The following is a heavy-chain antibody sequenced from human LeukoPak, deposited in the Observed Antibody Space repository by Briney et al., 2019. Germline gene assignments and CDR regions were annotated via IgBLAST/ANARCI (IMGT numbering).Heavy chain of an antibody. CDR1: VFTFSNAW. CDR3: AKGTFSYYDFWSGYSPVARFLNWFDP. J-gene: IGHJ5*02. D-gene: IGHD3-3*01. V-gene: IGHV3-15*01. CDR2: IKSKTDGGTT. Sequence: GGSLRLSCADSVFTFSNAWMRWVRQAPGKGLEWVGRIKSKTDGGTTDYAAPVKGRFTISRDNSKNTLYLQMNSLRAEDTAVYYCAKGTFSYYDFWSGYSPVARFLNWFDPWGQGTLVTVSS.